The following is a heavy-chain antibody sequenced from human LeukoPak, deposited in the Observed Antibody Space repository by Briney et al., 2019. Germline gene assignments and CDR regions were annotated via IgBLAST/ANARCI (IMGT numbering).Heavy chain of an antibody. D-gene: IGHD5-18*01. CDR3: ARVGYSLGHGDDAFDI. Sequence: GRSLRLSCAASGFAFSTFAMHWVRQTPGKGLDWVSVISYGGSNKYYADSVKGRFTISRDNSKNTLYLQMNGLRPEDTAIYYCARVGYSLGHGDDAFDIWGQGTLVTVSS. CDR1: GFAFSTFA. CDR2: ISYGGSNK. V-gene: IGHV3-30*01. J-gene: IGHJ3*02.